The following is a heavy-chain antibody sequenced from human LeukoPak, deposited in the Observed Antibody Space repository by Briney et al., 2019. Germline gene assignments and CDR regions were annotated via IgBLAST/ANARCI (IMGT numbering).Heavy chain of an antibody. J-gene: IGHJ4*02. V-gene: IGHV3-64*01. Sequence: GGSLRLSCAASGFTFSDYALSWVRQAPGKGLEYVSAISSNGGSTYYANSVKGRFTISRDNPKNTLYLQMGSLRAEDMAVYYCARGREDIVVVPAAIDFDYWGQGTLVTVSS. D-gene: IGHD2-2*02. CDR1: GFTFSDYA. CDR2: ISSNGGST. CDR3: ARGREDIVVVPAAIDFDY.